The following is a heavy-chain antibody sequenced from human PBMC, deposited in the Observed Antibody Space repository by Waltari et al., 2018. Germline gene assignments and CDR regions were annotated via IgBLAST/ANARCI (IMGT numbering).Heavy chain of an antibody. Sequence: QLQLQESGPGVVKPSATLSLTCTVSGGSIHNYYWSWIRQPPGKGLEWIAYIYNTVTTNYNATLENRVTVSMDTSRNQFSLRSGSLTAADTAMYYCARQPTVPLIRKGVDYWGQGTLVTVSS. V-gene: IGHV4-59*08. J-gene: IGHJ4*02. D-gene: IGHD3-16*01. CDR2: IYNTVTT. CDR3: ARQPTVPLIRKGVDY. CDR1: GGSIHNYY.